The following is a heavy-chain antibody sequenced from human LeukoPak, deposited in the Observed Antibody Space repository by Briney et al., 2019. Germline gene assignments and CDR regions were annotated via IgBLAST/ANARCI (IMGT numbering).Heavy chain of an antibody. D-gene: IGHD5-18*01. J-gene: IGHJ4*02. V-gene: IGHV3-74*01. CDR3: ARDRYTAARDFDY. CDR1: GLTFRNYW. Sequence: PGGSLRLSCAASGLTFRNYWMHWVRQAPGEGLVWVSRLDTDGSHTSYADSVKGRFTISRDNAKNTLYLQMNNLRAEDTAMYYCARDRYTAARDFDYWGQGTLVTVSS. CDR2: LDTDGSHT.